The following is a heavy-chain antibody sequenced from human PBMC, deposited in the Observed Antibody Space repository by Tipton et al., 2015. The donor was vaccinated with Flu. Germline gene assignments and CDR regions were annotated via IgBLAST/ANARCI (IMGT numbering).Heavy chain of an antibody. D-gene: IGHD2-15*01. J-gene: IGHJ3*02. CDR1: GGSISSYY. V-gene: IGHV4-59*01. CDR2: IYYSGST. CDR3: AKELPPGAFDI. Sequence: TLSLTCTVSGGSISSYYWSWIRQPPGKGLEWIGYIYYSGSTNYNPSLKSRVTISVDTSKNQFSLKLSSVTAADTAVYYCAKELPPGAFDIWGQGTMVTVSS.